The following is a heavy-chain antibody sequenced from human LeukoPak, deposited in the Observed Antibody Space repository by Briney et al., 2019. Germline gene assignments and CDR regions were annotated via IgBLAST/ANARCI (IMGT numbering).Heavy chain of an antibody. J-gene: IGHJ4*02. Sequence: GGSLRLSCAASGFTFSSYSMNWVRQAPGKGLEWVSSISSSSSYIYYADSVKGRFTISRDNSKNTLYLQMNSLRAEDTAVYYCAKGRYSSGWYGDYWGQGTLVTVSS. CDR2: ISSSSSYI. V-gene: IGHV3-21*04. CDR1: GFTFSSYS. CDR3: AKGRYSSGWYGDY. D-gene: IGHD6-19*01.